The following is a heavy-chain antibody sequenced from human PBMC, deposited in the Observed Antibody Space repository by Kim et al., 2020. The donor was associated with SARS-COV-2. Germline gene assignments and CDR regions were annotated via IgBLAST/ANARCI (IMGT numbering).Heavy chain of an antibody. D-gene: IGHD6-13*01. J-gene: IGHJ4*02. CDR3: ARGIAALDY. V-gene: IGHV4-59*09. Sequence: GSTNYNPSLTSRVTISADTSNNQFSLKLSSVTAADTAVYYCARGIAALDYWGQGTLVTVSS. CDR2: GST.